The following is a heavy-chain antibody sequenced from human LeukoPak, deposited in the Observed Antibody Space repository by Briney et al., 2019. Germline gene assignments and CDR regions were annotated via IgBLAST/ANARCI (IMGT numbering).Heavy chain of an antibody. CDR3: ARDATSGPIDY. D-gene: IGHD1-26*01. CDR2: ISYDGSNK. J-gene: IGHJ4*02. CDR1: GFTFSSYA. V-gene: IGHV3-30-3*01. Sequence: GGSLRLSCAASGFTFSSYAMHWVRQAPGKGLEWVAVISYDGSNKYYADSVKGRFTISRDNSKNTLYLQMNSLRAEDTAVYYCARDATSGPIDYWGQGTLVTVSS.